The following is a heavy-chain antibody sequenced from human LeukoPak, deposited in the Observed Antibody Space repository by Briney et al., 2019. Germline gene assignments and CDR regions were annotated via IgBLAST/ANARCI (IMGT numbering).Heavy chain of an antibody. Sequence: ASVKASCKVSGYTLTELSMHWVRQAPGKGLEWMGGFDPEDGETIYAQRFQGRVTMTEDTSTDTAYMELSSLRSEDTAVYYCATRKIAARRAFDIWGQGTMVTVSS. CDR1: GYTLTELS. CDR2: FDPEDGET. CDR3: ATRKIAARRAFDI. D-gene: IGHD6-6*01. J-gene: IGHJ3*02. V-gene: IGHV1-24*01.